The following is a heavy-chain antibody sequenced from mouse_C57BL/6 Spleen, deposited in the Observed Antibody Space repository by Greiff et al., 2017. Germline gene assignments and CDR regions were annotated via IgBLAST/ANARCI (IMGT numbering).Heavy chain of an antibody. CDR1: GFTFTDYY. Sequence: EVKLQGSGGGLVQPGGSLSLSCAASGFTFTDYYMSWVRQPPGKALEWLGFIRNKANGYTTEYSASVKGRFTISRDNSQSILYLQMNALRAEDSATYYCARSYGSRGYFDVWGTGTTVTVSS. V-gene: IGHV7-3*01. CDR3: ARSYGSRGYFDV. J-gene: IGHJ1*03. D-gene: IGHD1-1*01. CDR2: IRNKANGYTT.